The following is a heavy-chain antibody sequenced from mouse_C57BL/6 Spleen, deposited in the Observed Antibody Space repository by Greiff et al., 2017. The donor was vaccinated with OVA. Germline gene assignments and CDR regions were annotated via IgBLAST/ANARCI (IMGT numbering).Heavy chain of an antibody. CDR1: GYTFTSYW. Sequence: QVQLQQPGAELVRPGSSVKLSCKASGYTFTSYWMHWVKQRPIQGLEWIGNIDPSDSETHYNQKFKDKATLTVDKSSSTAYMQLSSLTSEDSAVYDCARVYDGYWYFDVWGTGTTVTVSS. D-gene: IGHD2-3*01. J-gene: IGHJ1*03. V-gene: IGHV1-52*01. CDR2: IDPSDSET. CDR3: ARVYDGYWYFDV.